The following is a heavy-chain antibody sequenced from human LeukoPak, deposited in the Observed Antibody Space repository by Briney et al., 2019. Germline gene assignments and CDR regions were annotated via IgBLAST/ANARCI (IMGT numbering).Heavy chain of an antibody. V-gene: IGHV4-4*07. CDR2: IYISGST. Sequence: PSETLSLTCTISGGSISSYYWSWIRQPAGKGLEWIGRIYISGSTNYNPSLKSRVAISVDRSKNQFSLTLSSVTAADTAIYYCARDSPKRYSGSYFDYWGQGTPVTVSS. J-gene: IGHJ4*02. CDR1: GGSISSYY. CDR3: ARDSPKRYSGSYFDY. D-gene: IGHD1-26*01.